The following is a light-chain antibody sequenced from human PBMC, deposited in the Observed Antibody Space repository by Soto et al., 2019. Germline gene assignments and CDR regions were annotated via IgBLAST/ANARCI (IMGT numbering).Light chain of an antibody. CDR1: QTVDSRY. J-gene: IGKJ4*01. V-gene: IGKV3-20*01. Sequence: EIVLTQSPGTLSLSPGERATLSCRASQTVDSRYLGWYQQKPGQAPRLLIYGTSTRATGIPDRFSGSGSGTDFILSISRLEPDDFAVYFCEQYDTSQFTFGGGTKVEIK. CDR3: EQYDTSQFT. CDR2: GTS.